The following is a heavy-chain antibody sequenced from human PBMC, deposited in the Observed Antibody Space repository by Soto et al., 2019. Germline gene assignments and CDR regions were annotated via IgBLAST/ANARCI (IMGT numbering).Heavy chain of an antibody. J-gene: IGHJ3*02. D-gene: IGHD7-27*01. V-gene: IGHV4-59*01. Sequence: SETLSLTCTVSGGSISSYYWSWIRQPPGKGLEWIGYIYYSGSTNYNPSLKSRVTISVDTSKNQFSLKLSSVTAADTAVYYCARGDRSNWGFVGTDAFDIWGQGTMVTVSS. CDR2: IYYSGST. CDR1: GGSISSYY. CDR3: ARGDRSNWGFVGTDAFDI.